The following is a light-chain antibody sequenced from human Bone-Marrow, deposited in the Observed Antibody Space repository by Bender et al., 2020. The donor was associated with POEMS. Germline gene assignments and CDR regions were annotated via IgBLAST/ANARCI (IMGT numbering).Light chain of an antibody. J-gene: IGLJ3*02. CDR3: CSYAAFWV. V-gene: IGLV2-23*01. CDR1: ASDVGSYSL. Sequence: QSALTQPASVSGSPGQSITISCTGTASDVGSYSLVSWYQQHPGNSPKLMIYEGSTRPSAVSNRFSGSKSGNPASLTISGLRAEDEASYYCCSYAAFWVFGGGTKLTVL. CDR2: EGS.